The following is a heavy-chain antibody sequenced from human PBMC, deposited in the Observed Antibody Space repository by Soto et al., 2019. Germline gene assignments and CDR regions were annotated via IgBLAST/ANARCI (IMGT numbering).Heavy chain of an antibody. D-gene: IGHD3-10*01. CDR1: GVTFNTYA. CDR2: ISPMFGAA. V-gene: IGHV1-69*19. CDR3: AREVQVHTPAFVY. J-gene: IGHJ4*02. Sequence: QVQLVQSGAEMKKPGSSVKVSCQSSGVTFNTYAMNWVRQAPGQGPEWMGDISPMFGAANYAPKFQGRVNITTDESTGTSYMPLSSLTSEDTALYFCAREVQVHTPAFVYWGQGTLVTVSS.